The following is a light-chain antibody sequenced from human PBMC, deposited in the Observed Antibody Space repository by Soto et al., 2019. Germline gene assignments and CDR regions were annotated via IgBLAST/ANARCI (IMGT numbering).Light chain of an antibody. CDR1: QTISTY. CDR3: QQSYRVPHT. CDR2: AAS. V-gene: IGKV1-39*01. Sequence: DIQMTQSPSSLPASIGDGVTITCRANQTISTYVNWYQQKPGKAPKVLIYAASRLQSGVPSRFSGSGSGTEFTLSISSLQLEDFATYSCQQSYRVPHTFGQGTKLEIK. J-gene: IGKJ2*01.